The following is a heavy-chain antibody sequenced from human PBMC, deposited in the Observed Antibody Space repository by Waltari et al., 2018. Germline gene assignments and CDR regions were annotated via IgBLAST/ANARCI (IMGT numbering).Heavy chain of an antibody. CDR1: GFTFTSSA. V-gene: IGHV7-4-1*02. J-gene: IGHJ4*02. CDR2: INTNTGNP. Sequence: QLVQSGPEVTKPGTSVKVSFKASGFTFTSSAMQWVRQARGQRLEWMGWINTNTGNPTYAQGFTGRFVFSLDTSVSTAYLQISSLKAEDTAVYYCARVKLRIAARPLDYWGQGTLVTVSS. D-gene: IGHD6-6*01. CDR3: ARVKLRIAARPLDY.